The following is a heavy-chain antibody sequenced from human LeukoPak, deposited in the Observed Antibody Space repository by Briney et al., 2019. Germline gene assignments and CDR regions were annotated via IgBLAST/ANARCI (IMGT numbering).Heavy chain of an antibody. D-gene: IGHD2-15*01. J-gene: IGHJ3*02. Sequence: ASVKVSCKASGYTFTSYDINWVRQATGQGLEWMGWMNPSSGNTGYAQKFQGRVTMTRNTSISTAYMELSSLRSEDTAVYYCARGGYCSGGSCYPDAFDIWGQGTMVTVSS. V-gene: IGHV1-8*01. CDR3: ARGGYCSGGSCYPDAFDI. CDR2: MNPSSGNT. CDR1: GYTFTSYD.